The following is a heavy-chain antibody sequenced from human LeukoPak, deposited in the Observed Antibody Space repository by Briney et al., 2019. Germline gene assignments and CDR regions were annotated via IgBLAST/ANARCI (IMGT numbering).Heavy chain of an antibody. CDR1: GGSFSGYY. CDR3: ARSCSTITIFGVVTLGPACYGMDV. CDR2: INHSGST. D-gene: IGHD3-3*01. J-gene: IGHJ6*02. V-gene: IGHV4-34*01. Sequence: ETLSLTCAVYGGSFSGYYWSWIRQPPGKGLEWIGEINHSGSTNYNPSLKSRVTISVDTSKNQFSLKLSSVTAADTAVYYCARSCSTITIFGVVTLGPACYGMDVWGQGTTVTVSS.